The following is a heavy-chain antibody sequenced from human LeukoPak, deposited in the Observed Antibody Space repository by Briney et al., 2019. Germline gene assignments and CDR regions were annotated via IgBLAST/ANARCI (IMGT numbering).Heavy chain of an antibody. Sequence: GGSLRLSCAAAGFTFSSYAMHWVRQVAGKGLEWVSGISGSGESKFYADSVKGRFTVSRDNSKNTLYLQMNSLTAEDTALYYCAKDRDEMAAAYVFDIWGQGTMVTVSS. CDR3: AKDRDEMAAAYVFDI. J-gene: IGHJ3*02. D-gene: IGHD6-13*01. CDR1: GFTFSSYA. V-gene: IGHV3-23*01. CDR2: ISGSGESK.